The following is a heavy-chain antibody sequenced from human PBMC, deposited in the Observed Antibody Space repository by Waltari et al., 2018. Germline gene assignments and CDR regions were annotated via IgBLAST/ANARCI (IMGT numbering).Heavy chain of an antibody. CDR3: ARDQWLVSPDAFDI. Sequence: QVQLQQSGPGLVKPSPTLSLTCAISGDSVSSHSAARNWSRPSPSSGLECLGSTYYSSKWYNDYAVSVKSRITINPDTSKNQFSLQLNSVTPEDTAVYYCARDQWLVSPDAFDIWGQGTMVTVSS. V-gene: IGHV6-1*01. CDR1: GDSVSSHSAA. CDR2: TYYSSKWYN. D-gene: IGHD6-19*01. J-gene: IGHJ3*02.